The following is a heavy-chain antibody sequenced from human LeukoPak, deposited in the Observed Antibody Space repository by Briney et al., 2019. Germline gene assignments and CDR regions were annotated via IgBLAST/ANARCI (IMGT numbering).Heavy chain of an antibody. V-gene: IGHV3-74*01. Sequence: GGSLRLSCAASGFTFSNYWMHWVRQAPGKGLVRVSRINSDGTSTTYADSVKGRFTISRDNAKNTLYLQMNSLRAEDTAVYYCARITGYTYGSGDYWGQGTLLTVSS. CDR2: INSDGTST. D-gene: IGHD5-18*01. CDR3: ARITGYTYGSGDY. J-gene: IGHJ4*02. CDR1: GFTFSNYW.